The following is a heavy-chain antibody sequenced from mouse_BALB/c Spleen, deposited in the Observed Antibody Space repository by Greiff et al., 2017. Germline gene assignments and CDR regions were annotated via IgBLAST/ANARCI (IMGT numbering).Heavy chain of an antibody. D-gene: IGHD2-1*01. CDR3: ARDGKGAWFAY. CDR1: GFTFSSYA. J-gene: IGHJ3*01. V-gene: IGHV5-6-5*01. CDR2: ISSGGST. Sequence: EVNVVESGGGLVKPGGSLKLSCAASGFTFSSYAMSWVRQTPEKRLEWVASISSGGSTYYPDSVKGRFTISRDNARNILYLQMSSLRSEDTAMYYCARDGKGAWFAYWGQGTLVTVSA.